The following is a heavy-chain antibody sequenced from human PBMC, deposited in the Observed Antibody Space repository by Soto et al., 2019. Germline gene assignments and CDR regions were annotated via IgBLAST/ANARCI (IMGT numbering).Heavy chain of an antibody. V-gene: IGHV1-18*01. CDR2: ISAYNGNT. D-gene: IGHD5-18*01. Sequence: QVQLVQSGAEVKKPGASVKVSCKASGYTFTSYGISWVRQATGQGLEWMGWISAYNGNTNYAQKLQGRVTMTTDTPMSTAYMELRGLRSDDTAVYYCARVRGYSYGNAFDIWGQGTMVTVSS. J-gene: IGHJ3*02. CDR1: GYTFTSYG. CDR3: ARVRGYSYGNAFDI.